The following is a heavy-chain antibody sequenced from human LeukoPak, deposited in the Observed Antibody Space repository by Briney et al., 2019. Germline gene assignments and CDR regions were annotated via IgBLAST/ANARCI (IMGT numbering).Heavy chain of an antibody. J-gene: IGHJ6*03. CDR1: GFTFSNYG. V-gene: IGHV3-49*04. Sequence: GGSLRLSCAASGFTFSNYGMHWVRRAPGKGLEWVGFIRSKAYGGTTEYAASVKGRFTISRDDSKSIAYLQMNSLKTEDPAVYYCTRFGISSERFYYYYYMDVWGKGTTVTISS. CDR3: TRFGISSERFYYYYYMDV. D-gene: IGHD2/OR15-2a*01. CDR2: IRSKAYGGTT.